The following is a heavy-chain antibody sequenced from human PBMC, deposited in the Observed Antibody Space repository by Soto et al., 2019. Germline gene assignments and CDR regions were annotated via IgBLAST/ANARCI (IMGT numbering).Heavy chain of an antibody. CDR3: ATRGVTPTSAYYGMDV. J-gene: IGHJ6*02. Sequence: GESLKISCKGSGYSFTSYWISWVRQMPGKGLEWMGRIDPSDSYTNYSPSFQGHVTISADKSISTAYLQWSSLKASDTAMYYCATRGVTPTSAYYGMDVWGQGTTVTAP. CDR2: IDPSDSYT. CDR1: GYSFTSYW. D-gene: IGHD3-10*01. V-gene: IGHV5-10-1*01.